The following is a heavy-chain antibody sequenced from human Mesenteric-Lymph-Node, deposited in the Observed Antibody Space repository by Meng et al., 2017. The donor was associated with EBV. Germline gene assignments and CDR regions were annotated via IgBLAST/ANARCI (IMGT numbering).Heavy chain of an antibody. CDR2: IGGGDDST. J-gene: IGHJ5*02. V-gene: IGHV3-23*04. CDR3: AKGRAAAATSRGNWFDP. CDR1: AFTFNSYA. Sequence: GPLVESGGCLVQPGGPLRLSCAAYAFTFNSYAMSGVRQAPGKGLEWVSGIGGGDDSTYYADSVKGRFTISRDSSKNTLYLQMNSLRAEDTAVYYCAKGRAAAATSRGNWFDPWGQGTLVTVSS. D-gene: IGHD6-13*01.